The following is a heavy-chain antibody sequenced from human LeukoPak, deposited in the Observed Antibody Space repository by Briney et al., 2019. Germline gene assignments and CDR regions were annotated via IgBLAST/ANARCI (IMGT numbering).Heavy chain of an antibody. Sequence: ASAKVSCKASGYTFTSYGISWVRQAPGQGLEWMGWINPNSGGTNYAQKFQGRVTMTRDTSISTAYMELSRLRSDDTAVYFCARVRERRLQPGGLDYWGQGTLVTVSS. J-gene: IGHJ4*02. CDR1: GYTFTSYG. V-gene: IGHV1-2*02. CDR3: ARVRERRLQPGGLDY. CDR2: INPNSGGT. D-gene: IGHD5-24*01.